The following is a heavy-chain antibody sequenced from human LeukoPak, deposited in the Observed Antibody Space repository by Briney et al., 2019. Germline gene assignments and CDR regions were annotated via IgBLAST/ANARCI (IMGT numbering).Heavy chain of an antibody. CDR1: GYTLTELS. V-gene: IGHV1-24*01. D-gene: IGHD2-15*01. J-gene: IGHJ3*02. CDR2: FDPEDGET. CDR3: ATGYCSGGSCNAFDI. Sequence: ASVKVSCKVSGYTLTELSMHWVRQAPGKGLEWMGGFDPEDGETIYAQKFQGRVTMTEDTSTDTAYMELSSLRSEDTAVYYCATGYCSGGSCNAFDIWGQGTMVTVSS.